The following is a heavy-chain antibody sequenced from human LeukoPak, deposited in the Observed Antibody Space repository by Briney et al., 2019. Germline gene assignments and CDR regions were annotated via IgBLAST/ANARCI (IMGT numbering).Heavy chain of an antibody. CDR2: ISSRGSTI. CDR1: GFTFNTYS. J-gene: IGHJ4*02. Sequence: GGSLRLSCAASGFTFNTYSMNWVRQAPGKGLEWVSYISSRGSTIYHADSVKGRFTISRDNAKNSLYLQMNSLRHEDTALYYCARGESAVTSYLHFWGQGTLVTVSS. CDR3: ARGESAVTSYLHF. V-gene: IGHV3-48*02. D-gene: IGHD4-17*01.